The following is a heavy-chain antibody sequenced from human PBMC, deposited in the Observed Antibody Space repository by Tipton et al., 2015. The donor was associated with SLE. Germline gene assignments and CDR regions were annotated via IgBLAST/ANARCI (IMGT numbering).Heavy chain of an antibody. CDR2: FAHSGST. V-gene: IGHV4-38-2*01. CDR1: GSSITNTYY. CDR3: ARYGDYRGFDY. D-gene: IGHD4-17*01. J-gene: IGHJ4*02. Sequence: TLSLTCSVSGSSITNTYYRGWIRQTPGKGLEWIGSFAHSGSTFYNPSLKSRVSISASTSKNEFSLTLTSVTAADTAVYYCARYGDYRGFDYWGQGTLVTVSP.